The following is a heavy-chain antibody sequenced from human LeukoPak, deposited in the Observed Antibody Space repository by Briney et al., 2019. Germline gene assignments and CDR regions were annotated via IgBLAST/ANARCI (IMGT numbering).Heavy chain of an antibody. CDR3: ARQKQSHGNFDY. Sequence: GGSLRLSCAASGFTFSSYAMHWVRQPIGKGLEWVSALGIAGDTFYPGSVKGRFTISRENAKNSLYLQMNSLRAEDTAMDYCARQKQSHGNFDYWGQGTLVTVSS. D-gene: IGHD1-26*01. CDR1: GFTFSSYA. V-gene: IGHV3-13*01. CDR2: LGIAGDT. J-gene: IGHJ4*02.